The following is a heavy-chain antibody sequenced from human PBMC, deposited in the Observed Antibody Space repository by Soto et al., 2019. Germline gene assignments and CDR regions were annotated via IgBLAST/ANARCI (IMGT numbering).Heavy chain of an antibody. CDR2: IVVASGYS. J-gene: IGHJ4*02. CDR1: GFTFGSSA. CDR3: AADVIGVAGDFDH. Sequence: LVQSGPDVKKPGTSVKVSCKTSGFTFGSSAVQWVRQVRGQRLEWIGWIVVASGYSNVAQKFQDRVSLTRDLSTNAAFMELSSLSAEDSAMYYCAADVIGVAGDFDHWGQGTLVSVSS. V-gene: IGHV1-58*01. D-gene: IGHD6-19*01.